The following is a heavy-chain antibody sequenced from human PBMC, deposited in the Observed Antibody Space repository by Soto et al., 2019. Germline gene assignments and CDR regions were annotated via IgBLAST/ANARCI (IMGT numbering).Heavy chain of an antibody. J-gene: IGHJ4*02. CDR3: ARVAIDGSWYLFDY. CDR2: IWYDGSNK. Sequence: QVQLVESGGGVVQPGRSLRLSCAASGFTFSSYGMHWVRQAPGKGLEWVAVIWYDGSNKYYADSVKGRFTISRDNSKNTLYLQMNSLRAEDTAVYYCARVAIDGSWYLFDYWGQGTLVTVSS. V-gene: IGHV3-33*01. D-gene: IGHD6-13*01. CDR1: GFTFSSYG.